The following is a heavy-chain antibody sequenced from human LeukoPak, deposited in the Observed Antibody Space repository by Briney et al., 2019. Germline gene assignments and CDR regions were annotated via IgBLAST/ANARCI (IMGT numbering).Heavy chain of an antibody. CDR3: LSGGSGSSL. J-gene: IGHJ4*02. V-gene: IGHV3-23*01. Sequence: GSLRLSCAASGFTFSNYAMSWVRQAPGKGLEWVSAISGSASSTYHADSVKGRFTISRDNAKNSLYLQMNSLRAEDTAVYYCLSGGSGSSLWGQGTLVTVSS. D-gene: IGHD3-10*01. CDR1: GFTFSNYA. CDR2: ISGSASST.